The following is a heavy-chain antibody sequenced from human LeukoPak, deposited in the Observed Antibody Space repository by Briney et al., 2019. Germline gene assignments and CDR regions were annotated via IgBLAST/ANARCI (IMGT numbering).Heavy chain of an antibody. CDR1: GFTFSSYW. J-gene: IGHJ4*02. Sequence: GGSLRLSCAASGFTFSSYWMSWVRQAPGKGLEWVANIKQDGSEKYYVDSVKGRFTISRDNAKNSLYLQMNSLRAGDTAVYYCARGYYDFWSGYQGFDYWGQGTLVTVSS. D-gene: IGHD3-3*01. CDR2: IKQDGSEK. CDR3: ARGYYDFWSGYQGFDY. V-gene: IGHV3-7*01.